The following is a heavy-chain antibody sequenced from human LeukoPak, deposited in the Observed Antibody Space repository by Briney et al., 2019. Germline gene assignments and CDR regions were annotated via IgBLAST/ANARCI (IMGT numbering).Heavy chain of an antibody. V-gene: IGHV3-74*01. D-gene: IGHD6-19*01. CDR1: GFTFSNYW. J-gene: IGHJ4*02. CDR3: ARDPDSSGWPIPGY. Sequence: PGGSLRLSCAASGFTFSNYWMHWVRQAPGKGLVWVSRINSDGINTSYADSVKGRFTISRDNAKNTLNLQMNSLRAEDTAVYYCARDPDSSGWPIPGYWGQGTLVTVSS. CDR2: INSDGINT.